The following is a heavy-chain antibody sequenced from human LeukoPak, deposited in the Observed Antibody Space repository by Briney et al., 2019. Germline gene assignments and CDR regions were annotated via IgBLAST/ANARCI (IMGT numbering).Heavy chain of an antibody. CDR3: AKDIVVVPAAADAFDI. D-gene: IGHD2-2*01. CDR1: GFTFSSYA. J-gene: IGHJ3*02. V-gene: IGHV3-23*01. Sequence: GGSLRLSCAASGFTFSSYAMSWVRQAPGKGLEWVSAISCSGGSTYYADSVKGRFTISRDNSKNTLYLQMNSLRAEDTAVYYCAKDIVVVPAAADAFDIWGQGTMVTVSS. CDR2: ISCSGGST.